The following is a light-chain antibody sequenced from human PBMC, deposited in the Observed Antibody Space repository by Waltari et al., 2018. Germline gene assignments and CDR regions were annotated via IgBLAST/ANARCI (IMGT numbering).Light chain of an antibody. V-gene: IGLV3-1*01. CDR2: HDS. CDR3: QACDSSTDVV. CDR1: KVGETY. Sequence: YELTQPPSVSVSPGQTATITCSGDKVGETYASWYQQKSGQSPVLFIHHDSKRPSWIPERFSGSNSGNTATLTISGTQPMDEGDYYCQACDSSTDVVFGGGTKLTVL. J-gene: IGLJ2*01.